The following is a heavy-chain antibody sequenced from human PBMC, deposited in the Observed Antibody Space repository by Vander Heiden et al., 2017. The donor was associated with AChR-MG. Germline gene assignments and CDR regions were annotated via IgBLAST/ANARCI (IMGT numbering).Heavy chain of an antibody. Sequence: QVQLVQSGAEVKKPGASVKVSCKVSGYTLTEVSMHWVRQPPGKGLEWVGGFDPEDGGAIYAQKYRGRVTLTEDTSTDTAYMELSSLKSEDTAVYYCASAGYSTGWYSHVATEFYFDYWGQGTLVTVSS. D-gene: IGHD6-19*01. CDR2: FDPEDGGA. CDR1: GYTLTEVS. J-gene: IGHJ4*02. V-gene: IGHV1-24*01. CDR3: ASAGYSTGWYSHVATEFYFDY.